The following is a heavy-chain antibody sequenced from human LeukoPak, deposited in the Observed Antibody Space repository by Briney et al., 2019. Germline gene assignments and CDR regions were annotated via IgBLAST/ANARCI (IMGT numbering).Heavy chain of an antibody. CDR2: MNPNSGNT. D-gene: IGHD2-2*02. V-gene: IGHV1-8*03. CDR1: GYTFTSYA. CDR3: ARKMGPVPAAIRYGYYYYMDV. J-gene: IGHJ6*03. Sequence: ASVKVSCKASGYTFTSYAINWVRQATGQGLEWMGWMNPNSGNTGYAQKFQGRVTITRNTSISTAYMELSSLRSEDTAVYYCARKMGPVPAAIRYGYYYYMDVWGKGTTVTVSS.